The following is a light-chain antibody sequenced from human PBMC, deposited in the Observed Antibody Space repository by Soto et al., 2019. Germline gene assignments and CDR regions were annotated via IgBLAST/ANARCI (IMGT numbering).Light chain of an antibody. V-gene: IGLV2-14*01. J-gene: IGLJ1*01. Sequence: QSALTQPASVSGSPGQSIAISCTGTSSDVGGYNYVSWYQQHPGKAPKLIIYDVTNRPSGVSNRFSGSKSGNTASLTISGLQAEDEPDYYCSSYTSSSTYVFGTGTKLTVL. CDR2: DVT. CDR3: SSYTSSSTYV. CDR1: SSDVGGYNY.